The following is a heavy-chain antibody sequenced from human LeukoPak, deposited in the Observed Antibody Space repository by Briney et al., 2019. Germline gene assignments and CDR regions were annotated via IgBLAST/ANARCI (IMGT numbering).Heavy chain of an antibody. Sequence: SETLFLTCTLSGGSISTYYWSWVRQPPRKGLELIGYIYYTGSTDYNPSLKSRVTMSVDKSKNQFSLKLSSVTDADTAVYYCARAYSGSYCFDYWGQGTLVTVSS. D-gene: IGHD1-26*01. J-gene: IGHJ4*02. CDR2: IYYTGST. CDR3: ARAYSGSYCFDY. V-gene: IGHV4-59*12. CDR1: GGSISTYY.